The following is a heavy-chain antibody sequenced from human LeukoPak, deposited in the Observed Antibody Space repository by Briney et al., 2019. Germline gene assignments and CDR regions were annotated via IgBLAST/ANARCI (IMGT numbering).Heavy chain of an antibody. V-gene: IGHV4-34*01. Sequence: PSDTLSLTCTAYGWSFSGYYWSWIRQPPGKGLEWIGEINHSGSTNYNPSLKSRVTISVDTSKNQFSLKLSSVTAADTAVYYCARLRLRLGVQVRYYYYYGMDVWGQGTTVTVSS. D-gene: IGHD3-16*01. J-gene: IGHJ6*02. CDR3: ARLRLRLGVQVRYYYYYGMDV. CDR1: GWSFSGYY. CDR2: INHSGST.